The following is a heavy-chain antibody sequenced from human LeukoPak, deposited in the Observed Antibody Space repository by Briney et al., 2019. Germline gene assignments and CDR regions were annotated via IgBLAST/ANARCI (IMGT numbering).Heavy chain of an antibody. D-gene: IGHD1-26*01. Sequence: SETLSLTCTVSGASITSYYWTWIRQPPGKGLEWIGYIYSSAHTDVNPSLKSRVTISVDASKSQVSLKQFSVTASDTALYYCARSPFVAGVGPTSWYFGLWGRGTLVTVSS. V-gene: IGHV4-4*09. CDR2: IYSSAHT. CDR3: ARSPFVAGVGPTSWYFGL. J-gene: IGHJ2*01. CDR1: GASITSYY.